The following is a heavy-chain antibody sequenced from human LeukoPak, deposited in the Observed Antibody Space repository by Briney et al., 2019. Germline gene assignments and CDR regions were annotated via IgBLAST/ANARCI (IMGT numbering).Heavy chain of an antibody. Sequence: GGSLRLSCAASGFTVSSNYISWVRQAPGKGLEWVAVISYDGSNKYYADSVKGRFTISRDNSKNTLYLQMNSLRAEDTAVYYCAKMARGDTAMAGDYWGQGTLVTVSS. CDR3: AKMARGDTAMAGDY. J-gene: IGHJ4*02. CDR2: ISYDGSNK. V-gene: IGHV3-30*18. CDR1: GFTVSSNY. D-gene: IGHD5-18*01.